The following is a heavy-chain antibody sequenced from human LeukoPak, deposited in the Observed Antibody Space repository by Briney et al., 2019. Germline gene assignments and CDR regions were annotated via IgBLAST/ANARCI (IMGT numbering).Heavy chain of an antibody. CDR1: KFTFSTYW. J-gene: IGHJ6*03. D-gene: IGHD6-19*01. Sequence: GGSLRLSCAASKFTFSTYWMHWVRQAPGKGLVWVSRIIMDGSTTSYADSVKGRFTISRDNAKDSLYLQMNSLRAEDTAVYYCARGWDSSGWYDYYYMDVWGKVTTITVSS. CDR2: IIMDGSTT. CDR3: ARGWDSSGWYDYYYMDV. V-gene: IGHV3-74*01.